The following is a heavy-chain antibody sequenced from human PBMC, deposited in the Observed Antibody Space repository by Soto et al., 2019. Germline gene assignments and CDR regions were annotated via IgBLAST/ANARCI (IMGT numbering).Heavy chain of an antibody. CDR3: ARPMVAMIVVDGIDY. CDR2: ISYDGSNK. Sequence: QVQLVESGGGVVQPGRSLRLSCAASGFTFSSYTMHWVRQAPGKGLEWVAVISYDGSNKYYADSVKGRFTISRDNSKNTLDLQMNSLRAEDTAVYYCARPMVAMIVVDGIDYWGQGTLVTVSS. D-gene: IGHD3-22*01. J-gene: IGHJ4*02. CDR1: GFTFSSYT. V-gene: IGHV3-30-3*01.